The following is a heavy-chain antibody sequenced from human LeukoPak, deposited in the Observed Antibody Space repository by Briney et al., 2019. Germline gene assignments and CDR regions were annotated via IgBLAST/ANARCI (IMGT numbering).Heavy chain of an antibody. D-gene: IGHD3-10*01. V-gene: IGHV3-33*01. CDR3: ARSGVRFGEVFQPCELDY. CDR2: IWYDGSNK. Sequence: GGSLRLSCAASGFTFSSYGMHWVRQAPGKGLEWVAVIWYDGSNKYYADSVKGRFTISRDNSKNTLYLQMNSLRAEDTAVYYCARSGVRFGEVFQPCELDYWGQGTLVTVSS. CDR1: GFTFSSYG. J-gene: IGHJ4*02.